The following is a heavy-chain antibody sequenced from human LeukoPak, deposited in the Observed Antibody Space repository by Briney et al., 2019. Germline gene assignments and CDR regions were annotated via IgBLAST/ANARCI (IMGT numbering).Heavy chain of an antibody. CDR1: GYTFTSYG. CDR2: ISAYNGNT. Sequence: ASVKVSCKASGYTFTSYGISWVRQAPGQGLEWMGLISAYNGNTNYAQKLQGRVTMTTDTSTSTAYMELRSLRSDDTAVYYCARDRRYGSGSLAFDIWGQGTMVTVSS. CDR3: ARDRRYGSGSLAFDI. D-gene: IGHD3-10*01. V-gene: IGHV1-18*01. J-gene: IGHJ3*02.